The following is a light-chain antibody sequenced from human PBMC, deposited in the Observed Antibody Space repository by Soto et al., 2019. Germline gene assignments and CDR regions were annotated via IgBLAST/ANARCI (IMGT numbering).Light chain of an antibody. J-gene: IGLJ1*01. Sequence: QSVLTQPASVSWTPGQSITISCTGTSSDVGSYNLVSWYQQHPGKAPKLMIYEGSKRPSGVSNRFSGSKSGNTASLTISGLQAEDEADYYCCSYAGSSTFSFGTGTKVTVL. V-gene: IGLV2-23*01. CDR2: EGS. CDR3: CSYAGSSTFS. CDR1: SSDVGSYNL.